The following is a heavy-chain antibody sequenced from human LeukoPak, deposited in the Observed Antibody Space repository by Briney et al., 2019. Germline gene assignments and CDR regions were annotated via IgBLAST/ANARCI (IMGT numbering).Heavy chain of an antibody. CDR1: GYTFTSYY. CDR2: IIPIFGTA. D-gene: IGHD3-9*01. V-gene: IGHV1-69*13. CDR3: ARGLRYFDWLGMDV. Sequence: VASVTVSCKASGYTFTSYYMHWVRQAPGQGLEWMGGIIPIFGTANYAQKFQGRVTITADESTSTAYMELSSLRSEDTAVYYCARGLRYFDWLGMDVWGQGTTVTVSS. J-gene: IGHJ6*02.